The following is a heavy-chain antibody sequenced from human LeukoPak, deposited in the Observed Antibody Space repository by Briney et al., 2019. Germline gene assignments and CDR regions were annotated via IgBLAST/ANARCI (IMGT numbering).Heavy chain of an antibody. J-gene: IGHJ4*02. V-gene: IGHV1-3*01. CDR3: ARGRWTDVVRGSYYFDY. CDR2: IDAGNGKT. D-gene: IGHD3-10*01. Sequence: ASVKVSCKASQYTFTDYAVHWVRQAPGQRLEWMGWIDAGNGKTKYSQSFQGRVTIIRDTSATTAYMELSSLTSEDTGVYYCARGRWTDVVRGSYYFDYWGQGTLVSVSS. CDR1: QYTFTDYA.